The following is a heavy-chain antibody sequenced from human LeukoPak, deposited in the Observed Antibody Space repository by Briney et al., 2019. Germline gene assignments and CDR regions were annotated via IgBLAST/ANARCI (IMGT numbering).Heavy chain of an antibody. CDR3: AREGLAAAGGDY. CDR2: INPSGGST. V-gene: IGHV1-46*01. J-gene: IGHJ4*02. D-gene: IGHD6-13*01. Sequence: GASVKVSCKASGYTFTSYYMHWVRQAPGQGLEWMGIINPSGGSTSYAQKFQGRVTMTRDTSTSTVYMELRSLRSDDTAVYYCAREGLAAAGGDYWGQGTLVTVSS. CDR1: GYTFTSYY.